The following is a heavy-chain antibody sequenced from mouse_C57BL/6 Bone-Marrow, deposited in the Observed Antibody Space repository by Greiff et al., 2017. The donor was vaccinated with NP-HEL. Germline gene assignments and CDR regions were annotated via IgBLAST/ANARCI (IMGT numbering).Heavy chain of an antibody. V-gene: IGHV1-20*01. Sequence: VQLQQSGPELVKPGDSVKISCKASGYSFTGYFMNWVMQSHGKSLEWIGRINPYNGDTFYNQKFKAKATLTVDKSSSTAHMELRSLTSEDSAVYYCARGYGSSPYAMDYWGQGTSVTVSS. J-gene: IGHJ4*01. CDR1: GYSFTGYF. CDR3: ARGYGSSPYAMDY. D-gene: IGHD1-1*01. CDR2: INPYNGDT.